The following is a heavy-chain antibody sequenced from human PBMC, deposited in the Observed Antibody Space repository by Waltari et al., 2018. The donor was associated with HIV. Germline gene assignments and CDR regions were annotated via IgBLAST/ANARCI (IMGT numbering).Heavy chain of an antibody. V-gene: IGHV3-53*01. J-gene: IGHJ4*02. D-gene: IGHD6-19*01. Sequence: EVQLVESGGGLIQPGGSLRLSCAASGFTVSSNYMSWVRQAPGKGLECVSVIYSGGSTYNADSVKGRFTISRDNSKNTLYLQMNSLRAEDTAVYYCARDPPYSSGWTYFDYWGQGTLVTVSS. CDR3: ARDPPYSSGWTYFDY. CDR1: GFTVSSNY. CDR2: IYSGGST.